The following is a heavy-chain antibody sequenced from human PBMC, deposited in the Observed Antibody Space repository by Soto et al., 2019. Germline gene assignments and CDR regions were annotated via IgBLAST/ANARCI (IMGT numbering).Heavy chain of an antibody. J-gene: IGHJ4*02. V-gene: IGHV5-51*01. D-gene: IGHD3-3*01. Sequence: GESLKISCKGSGYSFTTYWIAWVRQMPGKGLEWMGIIYPGDSDTRYSPSFQGQVTMSADKSISTAYLQWNSLKASDTAMYYCARPLWNSYSTSNYFDLWGQGTLVTVSS. CDR2: IYPGDSDT. CDR3: ARPLWNSYSTSNYFDL. CDR1: GYSFTTYW.